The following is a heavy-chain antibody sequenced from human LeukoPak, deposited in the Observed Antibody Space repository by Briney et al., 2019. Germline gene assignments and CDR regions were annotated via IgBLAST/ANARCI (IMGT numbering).Heavy chain of an antibody. D-gene: IGHD6-19*01. CDR3: VRETYSSRYNWFDP. V-gene: IGHV4-4*07. J-gene: IGHJ5*02. CDR1: GGSISSYY. CDR2: IYTSGST. Sequence: PSETLSLTCTVSGGSISSYYWSWIRQAAGKGREWIGHIYTSGSTKYNPSLKGRVTMSVDTSKNQYSLKVRSVTAADTAVYYCVRETYSSRYNWFDPWGQGTLVTVSS.